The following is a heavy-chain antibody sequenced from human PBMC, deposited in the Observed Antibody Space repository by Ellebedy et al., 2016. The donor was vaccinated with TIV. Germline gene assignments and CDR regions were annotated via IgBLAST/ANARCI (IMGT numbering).Heavy chain of an antibody. CDR1: GFMFSEYV. CDR2: VRQKVRSYTT. V-gene: IGHV3-72*01. Sequence: GESLKISCVASGFMFSEYVMDWVRQAPGKGLEWVGRVRQKVRSYTTEYAASVKGRFTVSRDDSKNSLYLEMNSLKTEDTALYYCTAGAQGSGSHDYWGQGTLVTVSS. D-gene: IGHD2-15*01. CDR3: TAGAQGSGSHDY. J-gene: IGHJ4*02.